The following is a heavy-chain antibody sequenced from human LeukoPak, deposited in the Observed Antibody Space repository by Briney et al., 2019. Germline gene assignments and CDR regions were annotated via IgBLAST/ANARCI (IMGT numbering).Heavy chain of an antibody. D-gene: IGHD3-10*01. CDR1: GGSISSYY. J-gene: IGHJ4*02. Sequence: SETLSLTCTVSGGSISSYYWSWIRQPPGKGLEWIGYIYNSGSTNYHPSLQSRVTISVDTSKKQFSLMLTSVTAADTAVYYCAGETPDGSGNYPFDYWGQGILVTVSS. V-gene: IGHV4-59*01. CDR3: AGETPDGSGNYPFDY. CDR2: IYNSGST.